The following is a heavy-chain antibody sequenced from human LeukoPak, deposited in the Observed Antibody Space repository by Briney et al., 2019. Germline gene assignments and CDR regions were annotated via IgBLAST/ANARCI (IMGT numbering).Heavy chain of an antibody. D-gene: IGHD5-18*01. CDR1: GGSISSGGYS. J-gene: IGHJ4*02. V-gene: IGHV4-30-2*01. Sequence: SETLSLTCAVSGGSISSGGYSWSWIRQPPGKGLEWIGYIYHSQSTNYNPSLKSRVTISEDRSKNQFSLKLSSVTAADTAVYYCARGDSRPDYWGQGILVTVSS. CDR2: IYHSQST. CDR3: ARGDSRPDY.